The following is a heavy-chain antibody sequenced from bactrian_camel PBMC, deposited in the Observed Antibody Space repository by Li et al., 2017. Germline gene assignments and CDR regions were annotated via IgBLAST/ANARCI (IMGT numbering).Heavy chain of an antibody. CDR3: ATLSGVNNN. CDR1: GFTFSSYS. V-gene: IGHV3S42*01. Sequence: VQLVESGGGLVQPGGSLRLSCAASGFTFSSYSMSWVRQAPGKGLEWVSSIDNRSANAVYTASVKGRYTISRDNHKSTLFLQMNSLKTEDTAVYYCATLSGVNNNWGQGTQVTVS. D-gene: IGHD4*01. CDR2: IDNRSANA. J-gene: IGHJ4*01.